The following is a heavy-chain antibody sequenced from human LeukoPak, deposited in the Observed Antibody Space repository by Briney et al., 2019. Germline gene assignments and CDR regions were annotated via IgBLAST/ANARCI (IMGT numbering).Heavy chain of an antibody. V-gene: IGHV3-66*02. CDR2: IYSGGST. CDR1: GFTVSSNY. CDR3: ARHDYGDLNYFDY. J-gene: IGHJ4*02. D-gene: IGHD4-17*01. Sequence: PGGSLRHSCAASGFTVSSNYMSWVRQAPGKGLEWVSVIYSGGSTYYADSVKGRFTISRDNSKNTLYLQMNSLRAEDTAVYYCARHDYGDLNYFDYWGQGTLVTVSS.